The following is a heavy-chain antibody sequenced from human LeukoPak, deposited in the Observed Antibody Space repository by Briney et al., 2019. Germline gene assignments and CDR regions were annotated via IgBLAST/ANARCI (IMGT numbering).Heavy chain of an antibody. D-gene: IGHD6-13*01. Sequence: GGSLRLSCAASGFTFSSYSMNWVRQAPGKGLEWVSTISTGSSYINYADSVKGRFTISRDNAKNSLYLQMNSLRDEDTAVYYCARAYPVDSSRGQGTLVTVSS. J-gene: IGHJ4*02. CDR2: ISTGSSYI. V-gene: IGHV3-21*01. CDR1: GFTFSSYS. CDR3: ARAYPVDSS.